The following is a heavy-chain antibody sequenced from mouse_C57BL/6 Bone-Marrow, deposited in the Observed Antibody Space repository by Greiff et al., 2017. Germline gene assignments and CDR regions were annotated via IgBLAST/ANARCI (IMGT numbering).Heavy chain of an antibody. CDR3: ARWYYGSSYDYFDY. J-gene: IGHJ2*01. D-gene: IGHD1-1*01. Sequence: QVQLQQSGAELVRPGASVKLSCKASGYTFTDYYINWVKQRPGQGLEWIARIYPGSGNTYYNEKFKGKATLTAEKSSSTAYMQLSSLTSEDSAVYFCARWYYGSSYDYFDYWGQGTTLTVSS. CDR1: GYTFTDYY. CDR2: IYPGSGNT. V-gene: IGHV1-76*01.